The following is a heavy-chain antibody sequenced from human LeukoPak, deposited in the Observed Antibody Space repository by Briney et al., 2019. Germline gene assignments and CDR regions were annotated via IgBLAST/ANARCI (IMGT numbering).Heavy chain of an antibody. J-gene: IGHJ4*02. Sequence: GGSLRLSCRDSGFSFSNYWMNWVRQAPGKGLEWVANIKYDGSVINYVDSVKGRFTISRDNAQNSLYLQMNSLRVEDSALYYCATDRGFLTFDYWGQGTLVTVSS. CDR1: GFSFSNYW. D-gene: IGHD3-22*01. CDR2: IKYDGSVI. V-gene: IGHV3-7*01. CDR3: ATDRGFLTFDY.